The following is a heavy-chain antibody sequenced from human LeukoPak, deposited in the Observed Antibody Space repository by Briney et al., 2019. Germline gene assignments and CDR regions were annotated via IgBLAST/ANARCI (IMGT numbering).Heavy chain of an antibody. Sequence: PGGSLRLSCAASGFTLSSYAMSWVRPAPGKGLEWVSAISGSDGSTYYADSVKGRFTISRDNSKNQLYLQMNSLRAEDTAVYYCAKGGVAWFDPWGQGTLVTVSS. D-gene: IGHD2-15*01. V-gene: IGHV3-23*01. J-gene: IGHJ5*02. CDR3: AKGGVAWFDP. CDR2: ISGSDGST. CDR1: GFTLSSYA.